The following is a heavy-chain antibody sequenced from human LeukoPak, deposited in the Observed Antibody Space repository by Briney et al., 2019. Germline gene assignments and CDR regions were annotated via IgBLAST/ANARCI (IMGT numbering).Heavy chain of an antibody. Sequence: PSEPLSLTCTVSGGSISSYYWCWIRQPPGKGLEWIGYIYYSGSTNYNPSLKSRVTMSVDTSKNPFSLKLNSVTAADTAVYYCARSGGGDPLVWGQGTLVTVSS. CDR1: GGSISSYY. J-gene: IGHJ4*02. V-gene: IGHV4-59*01. D-gene: IGHD2-21*02. CDR2: IYYSGST. CDR3: ARSGGGDPLV.